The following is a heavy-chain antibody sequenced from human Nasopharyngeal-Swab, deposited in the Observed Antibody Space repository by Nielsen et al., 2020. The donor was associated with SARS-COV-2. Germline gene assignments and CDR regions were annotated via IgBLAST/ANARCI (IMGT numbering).Heavy chain of an antibody. Sequence: SVKVSCKASGGTFSSYAISWGRQAPGQGLEWMGGIIPILGIANYAQKFQGRVTITADKSTSTAYMELSSLRSEDTAVYYCARDLGYCSGGSCYSEWGQGTLVTVSS. CDR2: IIPILGIA. J-gene: IGHJ4*02. CDR1: GGTFSSYA. CDR3: ARDLGYCSGGSCYSE. V-gene: IGHV1-69*10. D-gene: IGHD2-15*01.